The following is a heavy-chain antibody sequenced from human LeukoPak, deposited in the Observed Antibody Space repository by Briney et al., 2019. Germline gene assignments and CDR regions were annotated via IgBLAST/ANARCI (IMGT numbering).Heavy chain of an antibody. J-gene: IGHJ5*02. Sequence: GGSLRLSCAASGFTFSSYWMSWVRQAPGKGLEWVANIKQDGSEKYYVDSVKGRFTISRDNAKNSLYLQMNSLRAEDTAVYYCARTTVTTFQGWFDPWGQGTLVTVSS. D-gene: IGHD4-17*01. CDR3: ARTTVTTFQGWFDP. CDR2: IKQDGSEK. CDR1: GFTFSSYW. V-gene: IGHV3-7*05.